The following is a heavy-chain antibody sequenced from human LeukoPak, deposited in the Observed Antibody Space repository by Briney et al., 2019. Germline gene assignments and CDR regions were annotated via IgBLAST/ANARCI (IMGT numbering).Heavy chain of an antibody. D-gene: IGHD3-22*01. CDR3: ARGGGRYYDSSGYSY. V-gene: IGHV3-21*01. Sequence: GGSLRLSCAASGFTFSSYSMNWVRQAPGKGLEWVSSISSSSSYIYYADSVKGRFTISRDNAKNTLYLQMNSLRAEDTAVYYCARGGGRYYDSSGYSYWGQGSLVTVSS. CDR2: ISSSSSYI. J-gene: IGHJ4*02. CDR1: GFTFSSYS.